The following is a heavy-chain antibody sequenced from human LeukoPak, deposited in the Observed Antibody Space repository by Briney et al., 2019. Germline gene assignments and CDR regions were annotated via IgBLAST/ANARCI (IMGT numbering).Heavy chain of an antibody. V-gene: IGHV3-21*01. CDR1: GFTFSSYS. CDR3: ARVVVVAATDYFDD. D-gene: IGHD2-15*01. CDR2: ISSSSSYI. J-gene: IGHJ4*02. Sequence: GGSLRLSCAASGFTFSSYSMNWVRQAPGKGLEWVSSISSSSSYIYYADSVKGRFTISRDNAKNSLYLQMNSLRAEDTAVYYCARVVVVAATDYFDDWGQGTLVTVSS.